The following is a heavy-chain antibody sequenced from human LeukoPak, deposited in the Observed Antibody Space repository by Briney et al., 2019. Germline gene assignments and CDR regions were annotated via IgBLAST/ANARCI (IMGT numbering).Heavy chain of an antibody. D-gene: IGHD7-27*01. J-gene: IGHJ4*02. CDR2: ISSNGGST. CDR1: GFTFSSYA. V-gene: IGHV3-64*01. Sequence: PGGSLRLSCAASGFTFSSYAMHWVRQAPGKGLEYVSAISSNGGSTYYANSVKGRFTISRDNSKNTLYLQMGSLRAEDMAVYYCAREGTGDVDYWGQGTLVTVS. CDR3: AREGTGDVDY.